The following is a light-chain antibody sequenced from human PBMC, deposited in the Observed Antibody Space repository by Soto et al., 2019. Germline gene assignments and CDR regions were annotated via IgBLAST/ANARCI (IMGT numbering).Light chain of an antibody. CDR3: ETWDTNVVV. CDR2: LEGSGSY. V-gene: IGLV4-60*02. Sequence: QSVLTQSSSASASLGSSVKLTCTLSSGHSTYIIAWHQQQPGKARRYLMKLEGSGSYNKGSGIPDRFSGSSSGADRYLTISNLQFEDEADYYCETWDTNVVVFGGGTKLTVL. J-gene: IGLJ2*01. CDR1: SGHSTYI.